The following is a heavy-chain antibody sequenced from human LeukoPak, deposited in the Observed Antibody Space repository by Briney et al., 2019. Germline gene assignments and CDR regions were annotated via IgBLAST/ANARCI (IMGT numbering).Heavy chain of an antibody. V-gene: IGHV3-30-3*01. CDR2: ISFDGNTE. D-gene: IGHD2-15*01. Sequence: GGSLRLSCAASGFTFSSYAMHWVRQPPGKGLEWVAVISFDGNTEYDADSVKSRFTISRDNSKSTLYLQMNSLRAEDTAVYYCARRSGGSCLDVWGQGTTVTISS. CDR3: ARRSGGSCLDV. J-gene: IGHJ6*02. CDR1: GFTFSSYA.